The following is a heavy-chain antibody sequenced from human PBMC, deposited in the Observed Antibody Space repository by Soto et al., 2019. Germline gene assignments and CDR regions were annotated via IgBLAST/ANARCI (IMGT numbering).Heavy chain of an antibody. CDR1: GFTFSSYE. D-gene: IGHD5-12*01. V-gene: IGHV3-48*03. Sequence: GGSLRLSCAASGFTFSSYEMNWVRQAPGKGLEWVSYISSSGSTIYYADSVKGRFTISRDNAKNSLYLQMNSLRAEDTAVYYCARADSGYDYDAFDIWGQGTMVTVSS. CDR2: ISSSGSTI. CDR3: ARADSGYDYDAFDI. J-gene: IGHJ3*02.